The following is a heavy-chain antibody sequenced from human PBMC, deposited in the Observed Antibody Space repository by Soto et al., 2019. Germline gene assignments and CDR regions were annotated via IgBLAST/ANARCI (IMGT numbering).Heavy chain of an antibody. CDR2: IVVGSGNT. CDR3: AADLLGYCSSTSCYAGGAFDI. Sequence: EASVKVSCKASGFTFTSSAMQWVRQARGQRLEWIGWIVVGSGNTNYAQKFQERVTITRDMSTSTAYMELSSLRSEDTAVYYCAADLLGYCSSTSCYAGGAFDIWGQGTMVAVS. CDR1: GFTFTSSA. J-gene: IGHJ3*02. V-gene: IGHV1-58*02. D-gene: IGHD2-2*01.